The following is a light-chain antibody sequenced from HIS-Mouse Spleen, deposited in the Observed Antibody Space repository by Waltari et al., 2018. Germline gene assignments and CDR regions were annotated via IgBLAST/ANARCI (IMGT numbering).Light chain of an antibody. Sequence: DIQLTQSPSFLSASVGDRVTITCRASQGISSYLAWYQQKQGKAPKLLIYAASTLQSGDPSRFSGNGSGTEFTLTISSLQPEDFATYYCQQLNSYPPTFGQGTKVEIK. CDR2: AAS. CDR1: QGISSY. CDR3: QQLNSYPPT. V-gene: IGKV1-9*01. J-gene: IGKJ1*01.